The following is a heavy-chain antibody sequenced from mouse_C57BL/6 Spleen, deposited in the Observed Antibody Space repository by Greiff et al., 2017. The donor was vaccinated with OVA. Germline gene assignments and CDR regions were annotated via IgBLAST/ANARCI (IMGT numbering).Heavy chain of an antibody. Sequence: QVQLQQPGAELVKPGASVKLSCKASGYTFTSYWMHWVKQRPGRGLEWIGRIDPNSGGTKYNEKFKSKATLTVDKPSSTAYMQLSSLTSEDSAVYYCARENEVYYYGSRWFAYWGQGTLVTVSA. V-gene: IGHV1-72*01. J-gene: IGHJ3*01. CDR3: ARENEVYYYGSRWFAY. CDR1: GYTFTSYW. D-gene: IGHD1-1*01. CDR2: IDPNSGGT.